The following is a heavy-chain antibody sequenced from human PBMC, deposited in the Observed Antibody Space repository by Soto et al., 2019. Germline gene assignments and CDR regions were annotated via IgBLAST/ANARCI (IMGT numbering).Heavy chain of an antibody. CDR3: VAWCCGHEELLVH. CDR2: IRFDGSNI. J-gene: IGHJ4*02. CDR1: ESIFRGYG. V-gene: IGHV3-30*02. Sequence: GGSLRLSCAAPESIFRGYGMHWVRQAPGKGLEWVAIIRFDGSNIKYADAVMGRFTISRDNSKTTLYLQMNSLRAEDTAVYYCVAWCCGHEELLVHWGQGTLVTVSS. D-gene: IGHD2-8*02.